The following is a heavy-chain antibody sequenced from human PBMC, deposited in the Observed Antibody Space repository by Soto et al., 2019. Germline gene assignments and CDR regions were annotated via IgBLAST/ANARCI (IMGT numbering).Heavy chain of an antibody. Sequence: GESLKISCAASGFTFSSYAMSWVRQAPGKGLEWVSAISGSGGSTYYADSVKGRFNISRDNSKNTLYLQMNSLRAEDTAVYYCAKYQAPRDFDWFDPWGQGTLVTVSS. D-gene: IGHD3-9*01. CDR3: AKYQAPRDFDWFDP. V-gene: IGHV3-23*01. CDR1: GFTFSSYA. CDR2: ISGSGGST. J-gene: IGHJ5*02.